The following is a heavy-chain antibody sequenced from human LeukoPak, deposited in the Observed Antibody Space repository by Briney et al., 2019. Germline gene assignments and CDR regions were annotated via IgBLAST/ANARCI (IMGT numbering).Heavy chain of an antibody. CDR2: ISFDGSNK. CDR3: ARDFGWLSGFDY. Sequence: GGSLRLSCAASGFTFSSYVMHWVRQAPGEGLEWVAVISFDGSNKYYGDSLKGRFTISRDNSKNTLYLQMNSLRGEDMAIYYCARDFGWLSGFDYWGQGTLVTVSS. D-gene: IGHD3-9*01. CDR1: GFTFSSYV. V-gene: IGHV3-30-3*01. J-gene: IGHJ4*02.